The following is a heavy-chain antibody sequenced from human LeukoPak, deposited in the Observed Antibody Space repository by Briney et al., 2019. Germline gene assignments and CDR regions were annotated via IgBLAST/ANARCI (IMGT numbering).Heavy chain of an antibody. J-gene: IGHJ4*02. CDR3: ARGNWFVDY. D-gene: IGHD1-20*01. CDR2: ISISSTYL. Sequence: GGSLRLSCAASGFTFSSYWMSWLRRTPGKGLEWLSYISISSTYLHYADSVKGRFTISRDNAKKSLFLQMNSLRADDTAVYYCARGNWFVDYWGQGTLVTVSS. V-gene: IGHV3-21*05. CDR1: GFTFSSYW.